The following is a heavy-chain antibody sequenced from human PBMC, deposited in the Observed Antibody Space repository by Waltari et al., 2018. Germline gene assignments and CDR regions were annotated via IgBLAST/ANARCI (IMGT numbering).Heavy chain of an antibody. CDR2: MYYSGST. CDR3: VRHARTTSGGKHFDH. D-gene: IGHD2-15*01. J-gene: IGHJ4*02. CDR1: GDSISSSSYY. V-gene: IGHV4-39*01. Sequence: QLQLQESGPGLVKASETLSLTCTVSGDSISSSSYYWGWVRQPPGKGLEWIGNMYYSGSTYYNPSLKGLVTISGDTSKSQFSLKLSSVTAADTSMYYCVRHARTTSGGKHFDHWGQGMLVTVSP.